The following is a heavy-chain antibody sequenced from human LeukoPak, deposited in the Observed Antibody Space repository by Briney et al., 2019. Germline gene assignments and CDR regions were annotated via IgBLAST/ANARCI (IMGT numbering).Heavy chain of an antibody. Sequence: GGSLRLSCAASGFTFDDYAMHWVRQAPGKGLEWVSGISWNSGSIGYADSVKGRFTISRDNAKNSLYLQMNRLRAEDTALYYCAKDDQWLLLYVFDYWGQGTLVTVSS. CDR3: AKDDQWLLLYVFDY. J-gene: IGHJ4*02. CDR1: GFTFDDYA. V-gene: IGHV3-9*01. CDR2: ISWNSGSI. D-gene: IGHD3-22*01.